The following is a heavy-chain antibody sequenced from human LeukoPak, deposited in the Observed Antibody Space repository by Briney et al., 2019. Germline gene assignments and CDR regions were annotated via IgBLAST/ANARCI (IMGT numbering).Heavy chain of an antibody. D-gene: IGHD3-22*01. CDR2: IYYSGSA. Sequence: SETLSLTCTVSGGSMRSYYWSWIRQPPGKGLEWIGYIYYSGSANYNPSLESRVTISVDTSKNQFYLKLSSVTAADTAVYYCARLYYDSSGYRFDPWGQGTLVTVSS. V-gene: IGHV4-59*08. J-gene: IGHJ5*02. CDR3: ARLYYDSSGYRFDP. CDR1: GGSMRSYY.